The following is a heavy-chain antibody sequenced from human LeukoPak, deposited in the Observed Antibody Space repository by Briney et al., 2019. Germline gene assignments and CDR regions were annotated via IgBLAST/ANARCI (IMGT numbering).Heavy chain of an antibody. V-gene: IGHV4-4*07. J-gene: IGHJ4*02. Sequence: SESLSLTCTVSGDSISSSYWSWFRQPAGKGLEWIGRIYTSGSTIYNPSLKSRVTMSVDTSKNQFSLKLTSMTAADTAVYYCARDRGSYPYYFNYWGQGTLVTVSS. D-gene: IGHD3-16*01. CDR2: IYTSGST. CDR1: GDSISSSY. CDR3: ARDRGSYPYYFNY.